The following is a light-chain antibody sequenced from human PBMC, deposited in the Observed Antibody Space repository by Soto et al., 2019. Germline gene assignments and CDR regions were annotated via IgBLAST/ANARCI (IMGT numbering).Light chain of an antibody. Sequence: DIQMTQSPSTLSRSVGDRVTITCRASQTISSWLAWYQQKPGKAPKLLIYKASTLKSGVPSRFSGSGSGTEFTLTISSLQPEDFGTYYCQQSYSTPTTFGQGTRLEI. CDR1: QTISSW. V-gene: IGKV1-5*03. CDR2: KAS. CDR3: QQSYSTPTT. J-gene: IGKJ5*01.